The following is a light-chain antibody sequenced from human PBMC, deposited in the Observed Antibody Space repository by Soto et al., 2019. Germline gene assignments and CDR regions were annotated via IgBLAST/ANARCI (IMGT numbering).Light chain of an antibody. J-gene: IGKJ2*01. V-gene: IGKV1-39*01. CDR3: QQTYTTPQT. CDR2: AAS. CDR1: QSISDY. Sequence: DIQMTQSPSSLSAFVGDRVTITCRASQSISDYLNWYQQKVGKAPKLLIYAASTLQSGVPSRFSGSGSGTDLTLTISSLQPEDFATYYCQQTYTTPQTFGQGTQLEI.